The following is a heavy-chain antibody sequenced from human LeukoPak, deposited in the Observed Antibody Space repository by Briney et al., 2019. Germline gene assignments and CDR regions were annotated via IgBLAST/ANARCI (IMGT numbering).Heavy chain of an antibody. CDR2: IYSGGDT. CDR3: ATRYCSSTSCYRGAFDI. D-gene: IGHD2-2*01. Sequence: GGSLRPSCAASGFTVSSNYMSWVRQAPGKGLEWVSLIYSGGDTYYADSVKGRFTISRDNSKNTLYLQMDSLRAEDTAVYYCATRYCSSTSCYRGAFDIWGQGTMVTVSS. J-gene: IGHJ3*02. CDR1: GFTVSSNY. V-gene: IGHV3-66*02.